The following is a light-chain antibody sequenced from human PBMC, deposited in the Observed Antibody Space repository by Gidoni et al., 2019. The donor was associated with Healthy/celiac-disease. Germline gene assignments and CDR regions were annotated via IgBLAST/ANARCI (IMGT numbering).Light chain of an antibody. CDR2: GAS. CDR1: QSVSSSY. Sequence: EIVLTQSPGTLSLSPGERATLSCRASQSVSSSYLACYQQKPGQAPWLLIYGASSRATGIPDRFSGSGSGTDFTLTISRLEPEDFAVYYCQQYGSSPYTFGQGTKLEIK. V-gene: IGKV3-20*01. J-gene: IGKJ2*01. CDR3: QQYGSSPYT.